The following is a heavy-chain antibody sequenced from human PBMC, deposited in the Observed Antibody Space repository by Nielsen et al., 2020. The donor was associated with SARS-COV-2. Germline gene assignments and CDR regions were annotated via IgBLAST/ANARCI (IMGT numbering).Heavy chain of an antibody. D-gene: IGHD2-2*02. CDR2: ISSSSSTI. V-gene: IGHV3-48*02. CDR3: ARGGRYCSSTSCYTLGGWFDP. J-gene: IGHJ5*02. Sequence: VRQAPGKGLEWVSYISSSSSTIYYADSVKGRFTISRDNAKNSLYLQMNSLRDEDTAVYYCARGGRYCSSTSCYTLGGWFDPWGQGTLVIVSS.